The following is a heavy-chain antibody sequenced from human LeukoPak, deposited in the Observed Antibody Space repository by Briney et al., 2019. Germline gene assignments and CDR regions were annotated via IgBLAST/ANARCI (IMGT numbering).Heavy chain of an antibody. V-gene: IGHV4-30-2*01. D-gene: IGHD6-19*01. CDR2: IYHSGST. CDR1: GGSISSGGYS. Sequence: SQTLSLTCAVSGGSISSGGYSWSWIRQPPGKGLEWIGYIYHSGSTYYNPSLKSRVTISVDRSKNQFSLKLSSVTAADTAVYYCASAGWYMYYGMDVWGQGTTVTVSS. J-gene: IGHJ6*02. CDR3: ASAGWYMYYGMDV.